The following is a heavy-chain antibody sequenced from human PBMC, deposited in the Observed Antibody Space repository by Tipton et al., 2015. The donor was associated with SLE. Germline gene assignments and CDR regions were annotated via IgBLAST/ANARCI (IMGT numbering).Heavy chain of an antibody. J-gene: IGHJ6*03. V-gene: IGHV4-39*07. Sequence: TLSLTCTVSGGSISSSSYYWGWIRQPPGKGLEWIGSIYYSGSTYYNPSLKSRVTISVDTSKNQFSLKLSSVTAADTAVYYCAREARPYSYYYYMDVWGKGTTVTVSS. CDR1: GGSISSSSYY. CDR3: AREARPYSYYYYMDV. CDR2: IYYSGST.